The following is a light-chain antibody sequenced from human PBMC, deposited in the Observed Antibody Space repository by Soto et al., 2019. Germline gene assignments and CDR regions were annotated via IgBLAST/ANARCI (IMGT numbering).Light chain of an antibody. V-gene: IGKV3-20*01. Sequence: EIVLTQSPGXLSLSPGERATLSCRASQSVTSSYLAWYQQKLGQAPRLLIYGASTRATGIPDRFSGSGSGTDFTLTISRLEPEDFAVYYCQQYGSSPPLSFGGGTKVEIK. J-gene: IGKJ4*01. CDR2: GAS. CDR1: QSVTSSY. CDR3: QQYGSSPPLS.